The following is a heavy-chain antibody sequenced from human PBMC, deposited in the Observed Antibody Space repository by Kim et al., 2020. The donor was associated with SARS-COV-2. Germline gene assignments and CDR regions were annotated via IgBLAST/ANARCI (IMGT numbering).Heavy chain of an antibody. CDR1: GYTFTSYY. V-gene: IGHV1-46*01. Sequence: ASVKVSCKASGYTFTSYYMHWVRQAPGQGLEWMGIINPSGGSTSYAQKFQGRVTMTRDTSTSTVYMELSSLRSEDTAVYYCARLTYYYDSSGYFVFDYWGQGTLVTVSS. J-gene: IGHJ4*02. CDR3: ARLTYYYDSSGYFVFDY. D-gene: IGHD3-22*01. CDR2: INPSGGST.